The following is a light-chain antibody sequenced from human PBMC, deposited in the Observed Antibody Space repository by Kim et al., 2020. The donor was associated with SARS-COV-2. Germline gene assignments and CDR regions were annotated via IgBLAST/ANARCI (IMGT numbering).Light chain of an antibody. CDR1: QSVSSW. CDR3: QQYNSYPWT. J-gene: IGKJ1*01. CDR2: TAS. V-gene: IGKV1-5*03. Sequence: ASVRERVTIAWRASQSVSSWLAWYQQKPGKAPKLLIHTASSLESGVPSRFSGSGSGTEFTLTISSLQPDDFATYYCQQYNSYPWTFGQGTKVDIK.